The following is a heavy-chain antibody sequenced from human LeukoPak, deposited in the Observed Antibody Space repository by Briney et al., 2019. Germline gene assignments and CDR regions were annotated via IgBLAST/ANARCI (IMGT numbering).Heavy chain of an antibody. J-gene: IGHJ3*02. V-gene: IGHV3-23*01. Sequence: GGSLRLSCAASGFTFSSYAMRWARQAPGRALEWVSGISGSGGRTHYADSVKDRFTISRDNSKNTLYLQMNSLRAEGTAVYYCAKETVVVVAATPDAFDIWGQGTMVTVSS. CDR3: AKETVVVVAATPDAFDI. CDR1: GFTFSSYA. D-gene: IGHD2-15*01. CDR2: ISGSGGRT.